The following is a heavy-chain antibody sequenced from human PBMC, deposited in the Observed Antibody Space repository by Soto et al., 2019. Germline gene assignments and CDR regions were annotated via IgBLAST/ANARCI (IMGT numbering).Heavy chain of an antibody. D-gene: IGHD2-15*01. CDR2: IDPNSGGT. CDR1: GYTFTDFY. Sequence: VKVSCKASGYTFTDFYIHWVRQAPGQGLEWMGYIDPNSGGTNYAQRFQGRVTMTRATSINTAYMDLSRLTSDDTAVYYCARGGRNVVVVPATPPFSYWGQGTLVTVSS. V-gene: IGHV1-2*02. CDR3: ARGGRNVVVVPATPPFSY. J-gene: IGHJ4*01.